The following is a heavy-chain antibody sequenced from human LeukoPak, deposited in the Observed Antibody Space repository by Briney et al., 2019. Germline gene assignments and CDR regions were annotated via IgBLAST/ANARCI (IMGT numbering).Heavy chain of an antibody. CDR1: GFTFSSYA. Sequence: GGSLRLSCAASGFTFSSYAMHWIRQAPGKGLEWVAVISYDGSNKYYADSVKGRFTISRDNSKNTLYLQMNSLRAEDTAVYYCARDPIAAAGLSPTFDYWGQGTLVTVSS. J-gene: IGHJ4*02. CDR3: ARDPIAAAGLSPTFDY. D-gene: IGHD6-13*01. V-gene: IGHV3-30-3*01. CDR2: ISYDGSNK.